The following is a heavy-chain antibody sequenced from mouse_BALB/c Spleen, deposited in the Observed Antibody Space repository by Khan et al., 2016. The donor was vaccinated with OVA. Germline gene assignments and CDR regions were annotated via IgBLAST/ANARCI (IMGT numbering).Heavy chain of an antibody. D-gene: IGHD1-1*01. J-gene: IGHJ2*01. Sequence: VQLQQPGPELVKPGASVKISCKASGYSFTGYFMHWVMQSHGKSLEWIGRINPHFGETFYNQKFKDKATLTVDESSSTAHMELRSLASEDSAVYFCARIYGSDFDYWGQGTTLTVSS. CDR3: ARIYGSDFDY. CDR2: INPHFGET. V-gene: IGHV1-20*02. CDR1: GYSFTGYF.